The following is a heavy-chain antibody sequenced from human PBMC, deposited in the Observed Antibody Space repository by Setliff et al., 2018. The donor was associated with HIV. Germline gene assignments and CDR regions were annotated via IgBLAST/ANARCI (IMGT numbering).Heavy chain of an antibody. CDR3: ARGPPFAY. J-gene: IGHJ4*02. CDR2: IAYSG. Sequence: SETLSLTCTVSGGSFIGSSFQSTWIRQTPGKGLEWIADIAYSGTTMYTHYNPSLESRVIISEDTSRDQFFLKLTSVTADDTGIYYCARGPPFAYWGQGLLVSVS. V-gene: IGHV4-39*07. CDR1: GGSFIGSSFQ.